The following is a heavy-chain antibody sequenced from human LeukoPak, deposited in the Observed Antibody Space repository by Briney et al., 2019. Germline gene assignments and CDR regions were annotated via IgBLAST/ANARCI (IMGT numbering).Heavy chain of an antibody. Sequence: ASVKVSCKASGYTFTSYDIHWVRQATGQGLEWMGWMNPNSGNTGYAQKFQGRVTMTRNTSISTAYMELSSLRSEDTAVYYCARGGEGLNYYYGMDVWGQGTTVTVSS. CDR1: GYTFTSYD. CDR3: ARGGEGLNYYYGMDV. CDR2: MNPNSGNT. D-gene: IGHD2-21*01. V-gene: IGHV1-8*01. J-gene: IGHJ6*02.